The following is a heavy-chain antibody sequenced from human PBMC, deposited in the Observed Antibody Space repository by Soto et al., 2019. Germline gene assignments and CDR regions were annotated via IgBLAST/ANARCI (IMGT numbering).Heavy chain of an antibody. CDR2: IYPGDSDT. CDR1: EYRFTSYW. V-gene: IGHV5-51*01. J-gene: IGHJ4*02. Sequence: GESLKISCHGSEYRFTSYWICWVRQVPWKGLEWMGIIYPGDSDTRYNPSFGGQVTISADKSISTAYLQWSSLKASDTAGYYCARPRGSGTYYNPTDYWGQGTLGTVSA. CDR3: ARPRGSGTYYNPTDY. D-gene: IGHD3-10*01.